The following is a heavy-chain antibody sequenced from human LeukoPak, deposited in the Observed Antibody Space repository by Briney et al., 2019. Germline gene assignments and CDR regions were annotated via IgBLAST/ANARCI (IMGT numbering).Heavy chain of an antibody. Sequence: GASVKVSCKASGGTFSSYAISWVRQAPGQGLEWMGRIIPIFGTANYAQKFQGRVTITTDESTSTAYMELSSLRSEATAVYYCARAREMATISDYYYYYMDVWGKGTTVTVSS. J-gene: IGHJ6*03. CDR2: IIPIFGTA. CDR1: GGTFSSYA. CDR3: ARAREMATISDYYYYYMDV. V-gene: IGHV1-69*05. D-gene: IGHD5-24*01.